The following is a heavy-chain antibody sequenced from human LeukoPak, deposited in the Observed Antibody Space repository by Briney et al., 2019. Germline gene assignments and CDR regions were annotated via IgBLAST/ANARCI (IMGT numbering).Heavy chain of an antibody. CDR1: RGTYSSYA. CDR3: ARGWSGYQENACDI. Sequence: SVKDSCKASRGTYSSYAISWVRQAPGQGLEGMGGILPILGTANYAQKFQGRVTITPDKSTSTAYMELSRLRSDDTVVYYCARGWSGYQENACDIWGQGTMVTVSS. J-gene: IGHJ3*02. CDR2: ILPILGTA. V-gene: IGHV1-69*06. D-gene: IGHD3-3*01.